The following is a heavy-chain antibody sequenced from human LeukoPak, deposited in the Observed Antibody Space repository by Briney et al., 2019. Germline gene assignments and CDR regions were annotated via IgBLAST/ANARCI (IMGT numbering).Heavy chain of an antibody. Sequence: ASVKVSCKASGYTFTGYYMHWVRQAPGQGLEWMGWINPNSGGTSYAQKFQGRVTMTRDTSISTAYMELSRLRSDDTAVYYCARGYAILRYFDWLPQHIDYWGQGTLSPSPQ. CDR2: INPNSGGT. D-gene: IGHD3-9*01. J-gene: IGHJ4*02. CDR3: ARGYAILRYFDWLPQHIDY. CDR1: GYTFTGYY. V-gene: IGHV1-2*02.